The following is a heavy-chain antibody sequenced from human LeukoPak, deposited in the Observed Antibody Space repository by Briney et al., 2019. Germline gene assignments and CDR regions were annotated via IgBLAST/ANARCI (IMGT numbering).Heavy chain of an antibody. D-gene: IGHD2-15*01. CDR2: IYYSGSI. CDR3: ARKATIQPTRYCSGGSCPSVYYYYGMDV. J-gene: IGHJ6*02. CDR1: GGSVSSGSYY. Sequence: SETLSLTCTVSGGSVSSGSYYWSWIRQPPGTGLEWIGYIYYSGSINYNPSLKSRVTISVDTSKNQFSLKLSSVTAADTAVYYCARKATIQPTRYCSGGSCPSVYYYYGMDVWGQGTTVTVSS. V-gene: IGHV4-61*01.